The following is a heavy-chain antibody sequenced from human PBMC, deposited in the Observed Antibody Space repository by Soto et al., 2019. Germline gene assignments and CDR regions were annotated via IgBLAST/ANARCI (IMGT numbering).Heavy chain of an antibody. CDR2: IKQYGSEK. J-gene: IGHJ4*02. CDR3: ARYVFQNYGSGRYEFFGY. V-gene: IGHV3-7*01. Sequence: GGSLRLSCAASGFTFSSYWMSWVRQAPGKGLEWVANIKQYGSEKYYVDSVKGRFTISRDNAKNSLYLQMNSLRAEDAAVYYCARYVFQNYGSGRYEFFGYWGQGTLVTVSS. CDR1: GFTFSSYW. D-gene: IGHD3-10*01.